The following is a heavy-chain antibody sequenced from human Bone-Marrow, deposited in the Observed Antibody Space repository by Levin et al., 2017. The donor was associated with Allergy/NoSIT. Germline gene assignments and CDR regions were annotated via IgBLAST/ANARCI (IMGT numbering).Heavy chain of an antibody. CDR2: ISGSGGST. CDR1: GFTFSSYA. CDR3: AKDFPLAFGELFPIGWEDAFDI. D-gene: IGHD3-10*01. V-gene: IGHV3-23*01. Sequence: GESLKISCAASGFTFSSYAMSWVRQAPGKGLEWVSAISGSGGSTYYADSVKGRFTISRDNSKNTLYLQMNSLRAEDTAVYYCAKDFPLAFGELFPIGWEDAFDIWGQGTMVTVSS. J-gene: IGHJ3*02.